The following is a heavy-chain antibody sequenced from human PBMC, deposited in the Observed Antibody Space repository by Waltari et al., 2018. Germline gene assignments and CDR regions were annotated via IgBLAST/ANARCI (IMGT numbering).Heavy chain of an antibody. CDR3: ARDDIELGYCTSSSCYVGGSS. V-gene: IGHV3-7*01. J-gene: IGHJ5*02. CDR2: IKQDGSTK. D-gene: IGHD2-2*01. Sequence: EVQLVESGGGLVQPGGSLRLSCVASGFTFSNYWMAWVRQAPGKGLEWVASIKQDGSTKYYVDSVKGRFTISRDNARNSLFVQMNNLRPEDTAVYYCARDDIELGYCTSSSCYVGGSSWGQGTLVTVSP. CDR1: GFTFSNYW.